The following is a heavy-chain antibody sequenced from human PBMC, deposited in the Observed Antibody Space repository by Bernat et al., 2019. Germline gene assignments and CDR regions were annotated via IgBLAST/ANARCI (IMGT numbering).Heavy chain of an antibody. CDR1: GFTFSDYY. Sequence: VQLVESGGGLVKPGGSLRLSCAASGFTFSDYYMSWIRQAPGKGLDWVSAISGSGGNTYYADSVKGRFTISRDNSKNTLYLQMNSLRAEDTAVYYCAKGIWFGELLSYTYDYWGQGTLVTVSS. D-gene: IGHD3-10*01. J-gene: IGHJ4*02. CDR2: ISGSGGNT. CDR3: AKGIWFGELLSYTYDY. V-gene: IGHV3-23*04.